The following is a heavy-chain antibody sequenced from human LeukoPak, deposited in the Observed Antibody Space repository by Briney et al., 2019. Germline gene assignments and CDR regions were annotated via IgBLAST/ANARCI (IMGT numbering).Heavy chain of an antibody. CDR1: GFTFSSYG. J-gene: IGHJ4*02. Sequence: PGGSLRLSCAASGFTFSSYGMHWVRQAPGKGLEWVAVIWYDGSNKYYADSVKGRFTISRDNSKNTLYLQMNSLRPEDTAVYYCAKDLVGDTYWGQGTLVTVSS. CDR2: IWYDGSNK. D-gene: IGHD1-26*01. CDR3: AKDLVGDTY. V-gene: IGHV3-30*02.